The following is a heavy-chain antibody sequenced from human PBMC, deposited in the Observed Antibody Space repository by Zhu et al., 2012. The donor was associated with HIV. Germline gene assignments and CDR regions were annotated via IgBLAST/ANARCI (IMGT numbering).Heavy chain of an antibody. D-gene: IGHD6-13*01. CDR3: ASLTIPGYSSSCH. V-gene: IGHV4-39*07. J-gene: IGHJ4*02. CDR1: GGSISSSSYY. CDR2: IYYSGST. Sequence: QVQLQESGPGLVKPSETLSLTCTVSGGSISSSSYYWGWIRQPPGKGLEWIGSIYYSGSTYYNPSLKSRVTISVDTSKNQFSLKVSSVTAADTAVYYCASLTIPGYSSSCHWGQGTLVHRLL.